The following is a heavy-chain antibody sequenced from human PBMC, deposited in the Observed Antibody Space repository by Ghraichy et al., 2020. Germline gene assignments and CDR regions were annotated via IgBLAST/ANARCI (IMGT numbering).Heavy chain of an antibody. Sequence: ASVKVSCKASGYTFTSYDINWVRQATGQGLEWMGWMNPNSGNTGYAQKFQGRVTMTRNTSISTAYMELSSLRSEDTAVYYCAVRSDFDWLLSVYYYGMDVWGQGTTVTVSS. CDR3: AVRSDFDWLLSVYYYGMDV. V-gene: IGHV1-8*01. CDR2: MNPNSGNT. D-gene: IGHD3-9*01. CDR1: GYTFTSYD. J-gene: IGHJ6*02.